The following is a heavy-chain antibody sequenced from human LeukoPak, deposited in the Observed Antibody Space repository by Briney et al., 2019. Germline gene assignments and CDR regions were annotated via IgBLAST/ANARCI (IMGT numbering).Heavy chain of an antibody. Sequence: SQTLSLTCTVSGDSISSGGNVWAWLRQHPGKGLEWIEYIYNSGRTYYNPSLKSLVTISLDTSKNQFSLKLSSVTAADTAVYYCAREGGYVERTLDSWGQGTLVTVST. J-gene: IGHJ4*02. CDR2: IYNSGRT. CDR3: AREGGYVERTLDS. CDR1: GDSISSGGNV. V-gene: IGHV4-31*01. D-gene: IGHD3-10*02.